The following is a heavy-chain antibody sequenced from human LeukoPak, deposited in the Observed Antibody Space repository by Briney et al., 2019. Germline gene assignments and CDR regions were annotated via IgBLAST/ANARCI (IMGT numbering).Heavy chain of an antibody. CDR2: INSDGRTT. J-gene: IGHJ5*02. CDR1: GFTFSSDW. Sequence: GGSLRLSCSAPGFTFSSDWMHWVRQAPGKGLVWVSRINSDGRTTTYADSVKGRFTISRDNARNTLYLQMSSLSAEDTAVYFCASVKDGTRFDPWGQGTLVTVSS. D-gene: IGHD5-24*01. V-gene: IGHV3-74*01. CDR3: ASVKDGTRFDP.